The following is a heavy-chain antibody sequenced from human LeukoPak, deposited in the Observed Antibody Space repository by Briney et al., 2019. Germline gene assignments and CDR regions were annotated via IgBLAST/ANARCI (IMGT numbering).Heavy chain of an antibody. J-gene: IGHJ6*02. CDR3: ARDGQHYYNSSGSSDGMDV. V-gene: IGHV1-18*01. Sequence: ASVKVSCKASGYTLTSYGISWVRQAPGQGLEWMGWISAYNGNTNYAQKLQGRVTMTTDTSTSTAYMELRSLRSDDTAVYYCARDGQHYYNSSGSSDGMDVWGQGTTVTVSS. D-gene: IGHD3-22*01. CDR2: ISAYNGNT. CDR1: GYTLTSYG.